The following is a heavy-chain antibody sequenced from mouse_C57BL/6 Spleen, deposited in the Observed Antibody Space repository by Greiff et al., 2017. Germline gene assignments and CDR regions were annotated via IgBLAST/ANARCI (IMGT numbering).Heavy chain of an antibody. CDR2: IYPSDSET. CDR3: ARRFYYYGSSPYWYFDV. J-gene: IGHJ1*03. V-gene: IGHV1-61*01. D-gene: IGHD1-1*01. CDR1: GYTFTSYW. Sequence: QVHVKQPGAELVRPGSSVKLSCKASGYTFTSYWMDWVKQRPGQGLEWIGNIYPSDSETHYNQKFKDKATLTVDKSSSTAYMQLSSLTSEDSAVYYCARRFYYYGSSPYWYFDVWGTGTTVTVSS.